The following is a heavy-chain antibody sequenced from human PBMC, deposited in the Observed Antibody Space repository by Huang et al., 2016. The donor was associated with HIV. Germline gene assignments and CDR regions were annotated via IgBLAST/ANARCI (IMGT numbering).Heavy chain of an antibody. CDR3: ARDLWLRDLYYYYYMDV. Sequence: QVQLVESGGGVVQPGRSVRLSCAASRFTFSNYAIHWVRQAPGKGLEWVAVISYDGSNKYYADSVKGRFTISRDNSKNTLYLQMNSLRAEDTAVYYCARDLWLRDLYYYYYMDVWGKGTTVTVSS. V-gene: IGHV3-30-3*01. J-gene: IGHJ6*03. D-gene: IGHD5-12*01. CDR1: RFTFSNYA. CDR2: ISYDGSNK.